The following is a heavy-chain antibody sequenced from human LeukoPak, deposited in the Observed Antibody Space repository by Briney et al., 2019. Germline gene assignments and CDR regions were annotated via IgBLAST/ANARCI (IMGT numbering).Heavy chain of an antibody. V-gene: IGHV3-30-3*01. D-gene: IGHD3-3*01. CDR1: GFTFSSYA. CDR3: ARSYSRSGYYLALFDC. Sequence: GGSLRLSCAASGFTFSSYAMHWVRQAPGKGLEWVAVISYDGSNKYYADSVRGRFTISRDNSKNTLYLQMNSLRAEDTAVYYCARSYSRSGYYLALFDCWGQGTLVTVSS. J-gene: IGHJ4*02. CDR2: ISYDGSNK.